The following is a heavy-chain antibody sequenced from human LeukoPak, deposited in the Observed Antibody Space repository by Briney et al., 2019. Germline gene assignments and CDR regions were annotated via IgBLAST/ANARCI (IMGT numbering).Heavy chain of an antibody. CDR3: ACCNGEYDAFDI. J-gene: IGHJ3*02. CDR2: IYHSGST. V-gene: IGHV4-30-2*01. D-gene: IGHD4-17*01. Sequence: PSETLSLTCAVSGGSISSGGYSWSWIRQPPGKGLEWIGYIYHSGSTYYNPSLKSRVTISVDRSKNQFSLKLSSVTAADTAVYYRACCNGEYDAFDIWGQGTMVTVSS. CDR1: GGSISSGGYS.